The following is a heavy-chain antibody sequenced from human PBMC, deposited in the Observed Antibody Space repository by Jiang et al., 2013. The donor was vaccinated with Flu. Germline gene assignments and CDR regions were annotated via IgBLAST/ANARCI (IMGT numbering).Heavy chain of an antibody. J-gene: IGHJ5*02. D-gene: IGHD6-13*01. CDR2: TYYRSKWYN. V-gene: IGHV6-1*01. Sequence: QTLSLTCAISGDRVSSNSAAWNWIRQSPSRGLEWLGRTYYRSKWYNDYAVSVKSRITINPDTSKNQFSLQLNSVTPEDTAVYYCARAGSYSSSWYNRDNWFDPWGQGTLVTVSS. CDR1: GDRVSSNSAA. CDR3: ARAGSYSSSWYNRDNWFDP.